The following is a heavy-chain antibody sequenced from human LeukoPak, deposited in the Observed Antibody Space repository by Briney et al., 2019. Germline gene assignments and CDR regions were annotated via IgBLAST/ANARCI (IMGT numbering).Heavy chain of an antibody. CDR1: GFTFSSYS. D-gene: IGHD2-15*01. V-gene: IGHV3-48*02. CDR2: ISSTSSIT. Sequence: GGSLRLSCAASGFTFSSYSMNWVRQAPGKGLEWVSYISSTSSITYYAGSVKGRFTISRDNARNSLYLQMDSLRDEDTAMYYCASPRHNYCGGGSCFYFDYWGQGTLVTVSS. CDR3: ASPRHNYCGGGSCFYFDY. J-gene: IGHJ4*02.